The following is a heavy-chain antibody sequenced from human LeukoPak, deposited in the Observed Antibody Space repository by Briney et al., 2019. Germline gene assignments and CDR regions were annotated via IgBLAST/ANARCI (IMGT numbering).Heavy chain of an antibody. CDR2: IYFSGTT. J-gene: IGHJ5*02. Sequence: SETLSLTCTVSGGSISSSSYYWGWLRQPPGKGLEWIGSIYFSGTTYYNPSPQSRVTISVDTAKNHFSLKLSSVTAADTATYYCARDAHCPGIACYSPYNWFDPWGQGTLVTVSS. V-gene: IGHV4-39*07. CDR3: ARDAHCPGIACYSPYNWFDP. CDR1: GGSISSSSYY. D-gene: IGHD2-15*01.